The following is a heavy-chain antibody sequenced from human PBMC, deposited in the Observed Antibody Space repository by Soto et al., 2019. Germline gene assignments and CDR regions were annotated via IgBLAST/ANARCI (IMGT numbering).Heavy chain of an antibody. Sequence: GGSLRLSCAASGFTFSSYAMHWVRQAPGKGLEYVSAISSNGGSTYYANSVKGRFTISRDNSKNTLYLQMGSLRAEDMAVYYCARGRHYYGSGSYLYYFDYWGQGTLVTVSS. J-gene: IGHJ4*02. CDR1: GFTFSSYA. D-gene: IGHD3-10*01. V-gene: IGHV3-64*01. CDR2: ISSNGGST. CDR3: ARGRHYYGSGSYLYYFDY.